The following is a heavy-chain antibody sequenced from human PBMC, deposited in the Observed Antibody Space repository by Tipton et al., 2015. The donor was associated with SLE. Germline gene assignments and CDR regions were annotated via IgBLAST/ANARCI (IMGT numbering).Heavy chain of an antibody. D-gene: IGHD5-24*01. J-gene: IGHJ4*02. Sequence: WSWIRQSPVKGLEWLGEINHGGGTNYNPSLKSRVTVLIDTSKNQFSLNLNSVTAADTAVYYCARAGDRRDGYNFALTYWGQGTLVTVSS. CDR3: ARAGDRRDGYNFALTY. CDR2: INHGGGT. V-gene: IGHV4-34*01.